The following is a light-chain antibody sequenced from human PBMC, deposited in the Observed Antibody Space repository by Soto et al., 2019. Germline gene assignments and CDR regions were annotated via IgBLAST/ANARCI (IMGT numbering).Light chain of an antibody. CDR2: SNN. V-gene: IGLV1-44*01. CDR1: RSNIGSNT. CDR3: AAWDDSLNAYV. Sequence: QSVLTQPPSASGTPGRRVSISCSGSRSNIGSNTVNWYQQLPGTAPKLLIYSNNQRPSGVPDRISGSKSGTSASLAISGLQYEDEADYYCAAWDDSLNAYVFGTGTKVTVL. J-gene: IGLJ1*01.